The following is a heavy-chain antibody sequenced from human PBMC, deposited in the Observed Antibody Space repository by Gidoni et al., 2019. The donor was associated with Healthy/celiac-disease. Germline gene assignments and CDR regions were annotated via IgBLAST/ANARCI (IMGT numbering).Heavy chain of an antibody. CDR3: ARLAAAGSGSRDWYFDL. J-gene: IGHJ2*01. CDR2: IYPGDSDT. D-gene: IGHD6-13*01. CDR1: YW. Sequence: YWIGWVRQMPGKGLEWMGIIYPGDSDTRYSPSFQGQVTISADKSISTAYLQWSSLKASDTAMYYCARLAAAGSGSRDWYFDLWGRGTLVTVSS. V-gene: IGHV5-51*01.